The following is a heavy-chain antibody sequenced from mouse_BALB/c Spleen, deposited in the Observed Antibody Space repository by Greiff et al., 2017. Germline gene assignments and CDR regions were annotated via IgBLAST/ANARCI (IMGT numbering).Heavy chain of an antibody. CDR2: INPSTGYT. V-gene: IGHV1-7*01. CDR3: ARFPYYYGSRFAY. J-gene: IGHJ3*01. Sequence: VQLQESGAELAKPGASVKMSCKASGYTFTSYWMHWVKQRPGQGLEWIGYINPSTGYTEYNQKFKDKATLTADKSSSTAYMQLSSLTSEDSAVYYCARFPYYYGSRFAYWGQGTLVTVSA. D-gene: IGHD1-1*01. CDR1: GYTFTSYW.